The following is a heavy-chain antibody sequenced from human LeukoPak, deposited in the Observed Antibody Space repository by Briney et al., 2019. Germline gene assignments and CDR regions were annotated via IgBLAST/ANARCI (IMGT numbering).Heavy chain of an antibody. CDR3: TTGFYFIDV. V-gene: IGHV3-15*01. J-gene: IGHJ6*03. Sequence: GGSPRLSCAASGFTFSDAWMSWVRQAPGKGLEWVGRIKSKTGGGTTDYAAPVKGRFTISRDDSKNTLYLQINSLKTEGTAVYYCTTGFYFIDVWGKGTTVTVSS. CDR1: GFTFSDAW. CDR2: IKSKTGGGTT.